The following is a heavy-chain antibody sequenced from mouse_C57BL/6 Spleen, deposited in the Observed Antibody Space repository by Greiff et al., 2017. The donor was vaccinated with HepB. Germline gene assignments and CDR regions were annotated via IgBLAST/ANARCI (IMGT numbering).Heavy chain of an antibody. Sequence: QVHVKQPGTELVKPGASVKLSCKASGYTFTSYWMHWVKQRPGQGLEWIGNINPSNGGTNYNEKFKSKATLTVDKSSSTAYMQLSSLTSEDSAVYYCAREATVVATVDYWGQGTSVTVSS. V-gene: IGHV1-53*01. CDR2: INPSNGGT. CDR1: GYTFTSYW. D-gene: IGHD1-1*01. J-gene: IGHJ4*01. CDR3: AREATVVATVDY.